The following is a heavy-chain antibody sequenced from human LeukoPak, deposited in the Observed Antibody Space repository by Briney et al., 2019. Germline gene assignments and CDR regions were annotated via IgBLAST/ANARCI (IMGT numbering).Heavy chain of an antibody. J-gene: IGHJ4*02. Sequence: GESLKISCKASGYSFTNYWIGGVRQMPGKGLEWMGVIHPGDSDTKYSPSFEGQVTISADRSINTAYLQWSSLKASDTAKYFCARQYSGSYYRPYYFDSWGQGTLVTVSS. CDR1: GYSFTNYW. D-gene: IGHD1-26*01. CDR3: ARQYSGSYYRPYYFDS. CDR2: IHPGDSDT. V-gene: IGHV5-51*01.